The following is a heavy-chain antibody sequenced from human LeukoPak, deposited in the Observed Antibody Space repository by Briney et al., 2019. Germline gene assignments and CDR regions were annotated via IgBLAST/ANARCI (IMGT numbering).Heavy chain of an antibody. CDR2: IYYSGST. CDR3: ARLERCSSTSCYRHYYYYYMDV. CDR1: GGSISSYY. V-gene: IGHV4-59*12. J-gene: IGHJ6*03. D-gene: IGHD2-2*01. Sequence: SETLSLTCTVSGGSISSYYWSWIRQPPGKGLEWIGYIYYSGSTNYNPSLKSRVTISVDTSKNQFSLKLSSVTAADTAVYYCARLERCSSTSCYRHYYYYYMDVWGKGTTVTVSS.